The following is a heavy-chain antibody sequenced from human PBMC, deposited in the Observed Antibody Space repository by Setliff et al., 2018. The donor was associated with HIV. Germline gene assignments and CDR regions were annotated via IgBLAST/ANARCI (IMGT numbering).Heavy chain of an antibody. D-gene: IGHD2-2*03. Sequence: GGSLRLSCAGSGFTFSVHSMIWVRQAPGKGLEWLSYILTTGDLIYYADSVKGRFTVSRDNAKNSLYLQMNSLRAGDTAVYYCSKVDSGHCDSSSCRDFDYWGQGTLVTVSS. J-gene: IGHJ4*02. CDR2: ILTTGDLI. V-gene: IGHV3-48*01. CDR1: GFTFSVHS. CDR3: SKVDSGHCDSSSCRDFDY.